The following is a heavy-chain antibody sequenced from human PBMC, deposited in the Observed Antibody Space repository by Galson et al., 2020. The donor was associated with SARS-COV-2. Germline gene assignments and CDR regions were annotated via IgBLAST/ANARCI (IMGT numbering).Heavy chain of an antibody. J-gene: IGHJ5*02. CDR3: ARSYDSGWSRNWFAP. D-gene: IGHD6-19*01. CDR1: GDSINVYY. Sequence: TLSLTCTVSGDSINVYYWTWIRQPAGKGLEWIGRIDRSGSTNYNPSLQSRVSMSVDTSKNQFSLQLRSVTAADTAVYYCARSYDSGWSRNWFAPWGQGTLVTVSS. CDR2: IDRSGST. V-gene: IGHV4-4*07.